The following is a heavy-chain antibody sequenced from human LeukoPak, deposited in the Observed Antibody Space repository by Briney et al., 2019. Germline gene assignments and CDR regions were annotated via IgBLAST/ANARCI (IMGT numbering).Heavy chain of an antibody. J-gene: IGHJ4*02. CDR2: INPDSGVT. CDR1: GYTFTGYF. CDR3: ASRELGY. V-gene: IGHV1-2*02. Sequence: ASVKVSCKTSGYTFTGYFMHWVRQPPGQELEWLGWINPDSGVTKYAQKFQGRVTMTRDTSISTAFMELSRLRSDDTAVYYCASRELGYWGQGTLVTVSS. D-gene: IGHD1-26*01.